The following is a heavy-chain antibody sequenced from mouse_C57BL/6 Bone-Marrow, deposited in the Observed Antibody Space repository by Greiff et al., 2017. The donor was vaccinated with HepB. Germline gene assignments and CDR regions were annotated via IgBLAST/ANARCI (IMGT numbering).Heavy chain of an antibody. CDR1: GYTFTDYN. D-gene: IGHD1-1*01. Sequence: VQLKQSGPELVKPGASVKIPCKASGYTFTDYNMDWVKQSHGKSLEWIGDINPNNGGTIYNQKFKGKATLTVDKSSSTAYMELRSLTSEDTAVYYCARSYYYGSSPWYFDVWGTGTTVTVSS. CDR2: INPNNGGT. J-gene: IGHJ1*03. V-gene: IGHV1-18*01. CDR3: ARSYYYGSSPWYFDV.